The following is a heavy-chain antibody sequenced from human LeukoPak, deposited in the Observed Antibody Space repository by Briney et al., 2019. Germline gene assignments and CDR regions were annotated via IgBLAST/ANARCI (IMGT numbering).Heavy chain of an antibody. J-gene: IGHJ3*02. CDR2: IYHSGST. D-gene: IGHD1-26*01. CDR3: ASVGGSYFAFDI. V-gene: IGHV4-59*08. Sequence: PSETLSLTCTVSGGSISSYYWSWIRQPPGKGLEWIGSIYHSGSTYHNPSLKSRVTISVDTSKNQFSRKLSSVTAADTAVYYCASVGGSYFAFDIWGQGTMVTVSS. CDR1: GGSISSYY.